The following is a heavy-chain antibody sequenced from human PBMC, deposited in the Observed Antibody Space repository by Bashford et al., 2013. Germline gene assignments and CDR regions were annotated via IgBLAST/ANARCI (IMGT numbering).Heavy chain of an antibody. D-gene: IGHD7-27*01. CDR2: VYYNGNT. V-gene: IGHV4-59*12. CDR3: TTDSGNPYWGASY. CDR1: GGSINNYF. J-gene: IGHJ4*02. Sequence: SETLSLTCTVSGGSINNYFWSWIRQSPGKGLECIGNVYYNGNTNYNPSLKSRVTISVDTSKNQFSLNLDSVTAADTAVYYCTTDSGNPYWGASYWGQGTLVTVSS.